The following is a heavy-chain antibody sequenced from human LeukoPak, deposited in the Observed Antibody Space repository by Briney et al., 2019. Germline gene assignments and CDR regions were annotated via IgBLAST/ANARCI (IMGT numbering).Heavy chain of an antibody. CDR2: ISWNSGTI. D-gene: IGHD2-8*01. CDR1: GFTFDDHA. J-gene: IGHJ4*02. Sequence: GGSLRLSCAASGFTFDDHAMHWVRQAPGKGREWVSGISWNSGTIVYADSVKGRFTISRDNAKNSLYLQMNSLRPEATALYYCARDLYANSAWFDYWGQGTLVTVS. V-gene: IGHV3-9*01. CDR3: ARDLYANSAWFDY.